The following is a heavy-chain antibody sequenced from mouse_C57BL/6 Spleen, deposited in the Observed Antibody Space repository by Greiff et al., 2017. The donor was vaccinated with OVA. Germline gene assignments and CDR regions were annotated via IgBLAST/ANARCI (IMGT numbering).Heavy chain of an antibody. D-gene: IGHD1-1*01. CDR1: GYTFTSYW. J-gene: IGHJ2*01. CDR3: ARSGYYGSSLDY. V-gene: IGHV1-53*01. CDR2: INPSNGGP. Sequence: QVQLQQSGTELVKPGASVKLSCKASGYTFTSYWMHWVKQRPGQGLEWIGNINPSNGGPNYNEKFKSKATLTVDKSSSTAYMQLSSLTSEDSAVYYCARSGYYGSSLDYWGQGTTLTVSS.